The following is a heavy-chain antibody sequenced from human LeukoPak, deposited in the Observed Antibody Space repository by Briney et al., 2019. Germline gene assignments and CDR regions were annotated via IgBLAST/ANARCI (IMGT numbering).Heavy chain of an antibody. V-gene: IGHV3-72*01. D-gene: IGHD2-2*01. Sequence: GGSLRLSCAAYGFTIMNSAMNWVRQAPGRGLEWVGRSTNKANSYTTEYAASVRGRFTISRDDSKNSLYLQMNSLKTEDTAVYYCASLGYCGSSSCYGYYYMDVWGKGTTVTVSS. CDR1: GFTIMNSA. CDR3: ASLGYCGSSSCYGYYYMDV. J-gene: IGHJ6*03. CDR2: STNKANSYTT.